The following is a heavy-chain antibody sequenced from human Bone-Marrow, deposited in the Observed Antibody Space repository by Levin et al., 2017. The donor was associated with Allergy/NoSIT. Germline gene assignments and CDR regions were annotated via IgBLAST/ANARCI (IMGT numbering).Heavy chain of an antibody. CDR1: GYSFTSYW. J-gene: IGHJ4*02. CDR3: ARQRVRVVSPGATPARYYFDY. V-gene: IGHV5-51*01. CDR2: IYPGDSDT. Sequence: HGESLKISCKGSGYSFTSYWIGWVRQMPGKGLEWMGIIYPGDSDTRYSPSFQGQVTISADKSISTAYLQWSSLKASDTAMYYCARQRVRVVSPGATPARYYFDYWGQGTLVTVSS. D-gene: IGHD1-26*01.